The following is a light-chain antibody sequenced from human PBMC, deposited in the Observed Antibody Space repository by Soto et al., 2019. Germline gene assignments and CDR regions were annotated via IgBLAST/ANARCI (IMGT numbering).Light chain of an antibody. Sequence: EIVLTQSPGTLSLSPGERATLSCRASQSITNNYLAWYQQKPGRAHWLLIYGASSRATGIPDRFSGSGSGTDFTLTISRLEPEDFAMYYCQQYGYLVTFGGGTKVEIK. V-gene: IGKV3-20*01. CDR1: QSITNNY. J-gene: IGKJ4*01. CDR2: GAS. CDR3: QQYGYLVT.